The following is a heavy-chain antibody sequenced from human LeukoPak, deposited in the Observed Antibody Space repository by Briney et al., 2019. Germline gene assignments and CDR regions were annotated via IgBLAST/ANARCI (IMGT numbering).Heavy chain of an antibody. CDR2: IYYRGRT. D-gene: IGHD3-16*01. CDR1: GGSLSSYY. J-gene: IGHJ1*01. CDR3: ARQSDDLGYFQH. V-gene: IGHV4-59*08. Sequence: SETLSLTCTVSGGSLSSYYWSWIRQPPGKGLEWIGYIYYRGRTKYNPYLQSRVTISVDTSRNQFSLRLSSVTAADTAVYYCARQSDDLGYFQHWGQGTLVTVSS.